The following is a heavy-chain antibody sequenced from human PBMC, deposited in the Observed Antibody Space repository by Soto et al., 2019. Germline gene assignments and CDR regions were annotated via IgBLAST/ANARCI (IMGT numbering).Heavy chain of an antibody. CDR3: ARAEGGIFDY. Sequence: SETLYITSAVSGGSSSSGGYSWSWIRQPPGKGLEWIGYIYHGESTYYNPSLKSRVTISVDRSKNQFSLKLSSVTAADTAVYYCARAEGGIFDYWGQGTLVTVS. V-gene: IGHV4-30-2*01. CDR1: GGSSSSGGYS. J-gene: IGHJ4*02. CDR2: IYHGEST.